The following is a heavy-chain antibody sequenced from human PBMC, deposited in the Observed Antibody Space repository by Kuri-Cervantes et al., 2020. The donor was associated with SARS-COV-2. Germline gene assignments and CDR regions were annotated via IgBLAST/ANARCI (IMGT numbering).Heavy chain of an antibody. CDR1: GFTFSSYW. CDR3: ARSGSFDY. J-gene: IGHJ4*02. D-gene: IGHD3-3*01. CDR2: ISWNSGSI. Sequence: GGSLRLSCAASGFTFSSYWMSWVRQAPGKGLEWVPGISWNSGSIGYADSVKGRFTISRDNAKNSLYLQMNSLRAEDTAVYYCARSGSFDYWGQGTLVTVSS. V-gene: IGHV3-9*01.